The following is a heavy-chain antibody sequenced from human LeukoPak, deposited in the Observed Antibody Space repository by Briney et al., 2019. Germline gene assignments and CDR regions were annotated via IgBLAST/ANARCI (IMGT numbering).Heavy chain of an antibody. V-gene: IGHV4-38-2*02. CDR1: GYSISSGYY. D-gene: IGHD3-3*01. CDR3: ARAGFYDFWSGYYPEFDY. Sequence: PSETLSLTCTVSGYSISSGYYWGWIRQPPGRGLEWIGSIYHSGSTYYNPSLKSRVTISVDTSKNQFSLKLSSVTAADTAVYYCARAGFYDFWSGYYPEFDYWGQGTLVTVSS. CDR2: IYHSGST. J-gene: IGHJ4*02.